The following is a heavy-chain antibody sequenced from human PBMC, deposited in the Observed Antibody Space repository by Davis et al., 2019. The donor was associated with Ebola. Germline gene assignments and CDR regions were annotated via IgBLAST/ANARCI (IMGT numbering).Heavy chain of an antibody. CDR3: ARGSDTVAAGTHNWFDP. CDR2: ISDIGST. D-gene: IGHD6-13*01. Sequence: MPSETLSLTCTVSGVSVSSYYWSWIRLPPGKGLEWIGYISDIGSTKYTPSLKSRVTISVDTSKNQFSLKLTSATAADTAAYYCARGSDTVAAGTHNWFDPWGQGTLVTVSS. V-gene: IGHV4-59*02. CDR1: GVSVSSYY. J-gene: IGHJ5*02.